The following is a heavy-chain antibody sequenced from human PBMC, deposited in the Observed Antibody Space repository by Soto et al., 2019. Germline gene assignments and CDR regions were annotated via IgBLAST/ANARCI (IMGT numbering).Heavy chain of an antibody. CDR2: IYQSGST. V-gene: IGHV4-30-2*01. Sequence: QLQLQESGSGLVKPSQTLSLTCAVSGGSISSGGYSWSWIRQPPGKGLEWIGYIYQSGSTYYNPSLKSRVTISVDRSKNQFSLRLSSVTAADTAVYYCAGGIAARPLGYWGQGTLVTVSS. J-gene: IGHJ4*02. CDR1: GGSISSGGYS. D-gene: IGHD6-6*01. CDR3: AGGIAARPLGY.